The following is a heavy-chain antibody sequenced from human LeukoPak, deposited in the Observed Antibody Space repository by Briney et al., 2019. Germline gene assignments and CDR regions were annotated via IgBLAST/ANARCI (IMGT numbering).Heavy chain of an antibody. D-gene: IGHD6-13*01. V-gene: IGHV3-53*01. CDR1: GFTVSSNY. J-gene: IGHJ3*02. CDR3: ARAPSDRIAAAGDDAFDI. CDR2: IYSGGST. Sequence: GGTLRLSCAASGFTVSSNYMSWVRQAPGKGLEWVSVIYSGGSTYYADSVKGRFTISRDNSKNTLYPQMNSLRAEDTAVYYCARAPSDRIAAAGDDAFDIWGQGTMVTVSS.